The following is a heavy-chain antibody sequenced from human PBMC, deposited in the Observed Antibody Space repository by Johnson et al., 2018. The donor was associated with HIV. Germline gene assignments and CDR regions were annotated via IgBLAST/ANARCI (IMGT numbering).Heavy chain of an antibody. Sequence: MLLVESGGGVVRPGGSLRLSCAASGFTFDDYDMSWVRQAPGKGLEWVSGINWNGGSTGYADSVKGRFNISRDNAKNTLYLQMNSLRAEDTAVYYCAREKLRYSRPSKHDAFDIWGQGTMVTVSS. D-gene: IGHD6-13*01. CDR3: AREKLRYSRPSKHDAFDI. CDR2: INWNGGST. CDR1: GFTFDDYD. V-gene: IGHV3-20*04. J-gene: IGHJ3*02.